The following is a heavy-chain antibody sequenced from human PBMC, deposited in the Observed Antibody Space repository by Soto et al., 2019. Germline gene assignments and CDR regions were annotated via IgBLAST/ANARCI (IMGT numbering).Heavy chain of an antibody. J-gene: IGHJ4*02. CDR3: ARMSGSGFEF. D-gene: IGHD3-3*01. CDR1: CGSIISFY. Sequence: KPSETLSLTCSVSCGSIISFYWTWIRQPPGKGLEWMGDIHYSGRTNHNPSLKSRVTISVDTSKNQFSLKLNSVTAADTAVYYCARMSGSGFEFWGQGTLVTVSS. V-gene: IGHV4-59*01. CDR2: IHYSGRT.